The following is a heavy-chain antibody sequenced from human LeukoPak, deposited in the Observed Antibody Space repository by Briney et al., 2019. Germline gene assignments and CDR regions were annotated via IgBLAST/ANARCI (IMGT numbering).Heavy chain of an antibody. V-gene: IGHV3-33*01. Sequence: GGSLRLSCAASGFTFSSYGMHWVRQAPGKGLEWAAVIWYDGSNKYYADPVKGRFTISRDNSKNTLYLQMNSLRAEDTAVYYCAREYCSSTSCLSTDNWFDPWGQGTLVTVSS. CDR1: GFTFSSYG. D-gene: IGHD2-2*01. CDR2: IWYDGSNK. J-gene: IGHJ5*02. CDR3: AREYCSSTSCLSTDNWFDP.